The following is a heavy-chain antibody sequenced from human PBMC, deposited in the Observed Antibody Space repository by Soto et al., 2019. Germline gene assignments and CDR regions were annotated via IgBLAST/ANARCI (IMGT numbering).Heavy chain of an antibody. CDR3: ARDLYYSSGRYFDHDAFDI. Sequence: ASVKVSCKASGYNFTSYGISWVRQAPGQGLEWMGWISPHNDRTKYARRFQDRVTMTTETPTSTVYMELGSLRSDDTAVYYCARDLYYSSGRYFDHDAFDIWGQGTVVTVS. J-gene: IGHJ3*02. V-gene: IGHV1-18*01. CDR2: ISPHNDRT. CDR1: GYNFTSYG. D-gene: IGHD6-19*01.